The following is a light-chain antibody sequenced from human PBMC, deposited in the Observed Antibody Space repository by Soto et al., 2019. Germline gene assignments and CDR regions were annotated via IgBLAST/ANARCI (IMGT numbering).Light chain of an antibody. V-gene: IGKV1-39*01. J-gene: IGKJ3*01. CDR3: QQSYSTPFT. Sequence: DIQMTQSPSSLSASVGDRVTITCRASQTISIYVNWYQQKPGKAPKVLIYAASSLQSGVPSRFSGSGSGTDFTLTISSLQREDFATYYCQQSYSTPFTFGPGTKVDIK. CDR1: QTISIY. CDR2: AAS.